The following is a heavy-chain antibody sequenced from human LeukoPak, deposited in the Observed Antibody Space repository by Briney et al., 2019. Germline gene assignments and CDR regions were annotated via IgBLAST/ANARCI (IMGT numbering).Heavy chain of an antibody. J-gene: IGHJ4*02. D-gene: IGHD3-3*01. CDR3: ARDRPRFLEWLVFDY. V-gene: IGHV3-30-3*01. CDR2: ISYDGSNK. Sequence: GGSLRLSCAASGFTFSSYAMHWVRQAPGKGLEWVAVISYDGSNKYYADSVKGRFTISRDNSKNTLYLQMNSLRAEDTAVYYCARDRPRFLEWLVFDYWGQGTLVTVSS. CDR1: GFTFSSYA.